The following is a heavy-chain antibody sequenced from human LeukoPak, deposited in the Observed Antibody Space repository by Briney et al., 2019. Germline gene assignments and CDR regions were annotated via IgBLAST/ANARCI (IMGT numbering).Heavy chain of an antibody. D-gene: IGHD3-22*01. J-gene: IGHJ3*02. CDR1: GFTFSSYA. CDR2: ISWNSGSI. Sequence: GGSLRLSCAASGFTFSSYAMSWVRQAPGKGLEWVSGISWNSGSIGYADSVKGRFTISRDNAKNSLYLQMNSPRAEDTALYYCAKDALSYYYDSSGYGAFDIWGQGTMVTVSS. CDR3: AKDALSYYYDSSGYGAFDI. V-gene: IGHV3-9*01.